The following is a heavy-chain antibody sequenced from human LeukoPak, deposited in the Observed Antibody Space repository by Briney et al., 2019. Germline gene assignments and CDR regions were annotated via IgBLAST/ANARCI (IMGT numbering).Heavy chain of an antibody. CDR3: ARDRGYCSGGSCDPFWFDP. CDR1: GFTFSSYW. Sequence: GGSLRLSCAASGFTFSSYWMHWVRQAPGKGLVWVSRINSDGSSTSYADSVKGRFTISRDNAKNTLYLQMNSLRAEDTAVYYCARDRGYCSGGSCDPFWFDPWGQGTLVTVSS. V-gene: IGHV3-74*01. D-gene: IGHD2-15*01. CDR2: INSDGSST. J-gene: IGHJ5*02.